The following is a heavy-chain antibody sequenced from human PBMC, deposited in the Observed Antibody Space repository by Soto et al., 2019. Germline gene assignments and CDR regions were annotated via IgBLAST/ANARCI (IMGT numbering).Heavy chain of an antibody. V-gene: IGHV3-23*01. J-gene: IGHJ4*02. D-gene: IGHD4-17*01. CDR2: ISGSGGST. Sequence: GGSLRLSCAASGFTFSSYAMSWVRQAPGKGLEWVSAISGSGGSTYYADSVKGRFTISRDNSKNTLYLQMNSLRAEDTAVYYCAKDDYGDYLAPYYFDYWGQGTLVTVSS. CDR3: AKDDYGDYLAPYYFDY. CDR1: GFTFSSYA.